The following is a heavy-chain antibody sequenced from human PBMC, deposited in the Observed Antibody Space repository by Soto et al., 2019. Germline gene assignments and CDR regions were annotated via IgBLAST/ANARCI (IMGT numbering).Heavy chain of an antibody. D-gene: IGHD2-8*02. V-gene: IGHV3-23*01. CDR3: AKDPKSTVRFNWFDP. Sequence: EMQLSESGGGLVQPGGSLRLSCAASGFTFGSYAMSWVRQAPGKGLEWVSAISGGGSGTYYADSVKGRFTISRGNSNKTLFLQMNSLRVEDTAIYYCAKDPKSTVRFNWFDPWGQGTLVTVSS. CDR1: GFTFGSYA. J-gene: IGHJ5*02. CDR2: ISGGGSGT.